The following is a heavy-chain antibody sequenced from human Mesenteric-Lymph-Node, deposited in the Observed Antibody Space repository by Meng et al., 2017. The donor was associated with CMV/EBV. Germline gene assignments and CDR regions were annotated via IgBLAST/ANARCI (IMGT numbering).Heavy chain of an antibody. V-gene: IGHV5-51*01. D-gene: IGHD1-20*01. CDR1: GYSFTSYW. CDR2: IYPGDSDT. CDR3: ARHKAVTGSYYYYYGMDV. J-gene: IGHJ6*02. Sequence: GGSLRLSCKGSGYSFTSYWIGWVRQMPGKDLEWMGIIYPGDSDTRYSPSFQGQVTISADKSISTAYLQWSSLKASDTAMYYCARHKAVTGSYYYYYGMDVWGQGTTVTVSS.